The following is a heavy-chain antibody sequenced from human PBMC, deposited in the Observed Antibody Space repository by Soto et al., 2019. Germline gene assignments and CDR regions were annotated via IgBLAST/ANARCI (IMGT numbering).Heavy chain of an antibody. CDR2: ISGSGGST. J-gene: IGHJ4*02. V-gene: IGHV3-23*01. Sequence: GGSLRLSCAASGFTFSSYAMSWVRQAPGKGLEWVSAISGSGGSTYYADSVKGRFTISRDNSKNTLYLQMNSLRAEDTAVYYCAKAVLLWFGESQYYFDYWGQGTLVTVSS. D-gene: IGHD3-10*01. CDR1: GFTFSSYA. CDR3: AKAVLLWFGESQYYFDY.